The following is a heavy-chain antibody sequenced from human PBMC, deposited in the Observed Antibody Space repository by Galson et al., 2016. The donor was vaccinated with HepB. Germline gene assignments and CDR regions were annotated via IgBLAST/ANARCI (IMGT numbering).Heavy chain of an antibody. J-gene: IGHJ6*02. CDR3: ARDTTAARLWDYYYGMDV. CDR2: ISTSSSYI. V-gene: IGHV3-21*01. CDR1: GFTFSTYW. D-gene: IGHD6-6*01. Sequence: SLRLSCAASGFTFSTYWMTWVRQAPGKGLEWVSSISTSSSYIYYADSVKGRFTISRDNAKNSLYLQMNSLRAEDTAVYYCARDTTAARLWDYYYGMDVWGQGNLVTVSS.